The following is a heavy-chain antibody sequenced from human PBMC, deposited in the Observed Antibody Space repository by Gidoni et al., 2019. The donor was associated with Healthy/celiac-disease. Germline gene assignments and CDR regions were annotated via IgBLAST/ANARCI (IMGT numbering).Heavy chain of an antibody. D-gene: IGHD3-22*01. CDR2: IYYGGST. CDR3: ARQRSYYDDGSSYHDAFDI. CDR1: GGSISSSNYY. J-gene: IGHJ3*02. V-gene: IGHV4-39*01. Sequence: QLQLQESGPGLVKPSETLSLTCIVSGGSISSSNYYWGWIRQPPGKGLEWIGSIYYGGSTYYNPSLKSRVTISVDTSNNKFSLKLSSVTAADTAVYYCARQRSYYDDGSSYHDAFDIWGQGTMVTVSS.